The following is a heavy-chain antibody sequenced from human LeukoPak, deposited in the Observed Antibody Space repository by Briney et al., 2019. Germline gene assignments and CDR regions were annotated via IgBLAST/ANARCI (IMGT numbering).Heavy chain of an antibody. CDR1: GFTFSSNC. V-gene: IGHV3-21*01. J-gene: IGHJ6*04. D-gene: IGHD3-10*01. CDR2: ISSSSSYI. Sequence: GGSLRLSCAASGFTFSSNCMNWVRQAPGKGLEWVSSISSSSSYIYYADSVKGRFTISRDNAKNSLYLQMNSLRAEDTAVYYCARDNYYGSGSYYKTPYYYYGMDVWGKGTTVTVSS. CDR3: ARDNYYGSGSYYKTPYYYYGMDV.